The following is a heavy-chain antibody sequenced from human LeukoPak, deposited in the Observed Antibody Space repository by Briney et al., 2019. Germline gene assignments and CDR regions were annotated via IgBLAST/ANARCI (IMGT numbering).Heavy chain of an antibody. CDR3: ARQGGTYFPHFDV. CDR2: IYFTGHT. D-gene: IGHD2/OR15-2a*01. V-gene: IGHV4-59*08. Sequence: PSETLSLTCTVSGGSISGDYWSWIRQSPGKELELIGYIYFTGHTNYKPSLRRLVTISGDTSKNVFSLTLNSVTAADTAIYYCARQGGTYFPHFDVWGPGTLVTVSS. CDR1: GGSISGDY. J-gene: IGHJ4*02.